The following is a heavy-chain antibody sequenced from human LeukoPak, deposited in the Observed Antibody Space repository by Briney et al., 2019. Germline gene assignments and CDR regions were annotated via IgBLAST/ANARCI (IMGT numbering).Heavy chain of an antibody. V-gene: IGHV7-4-1*02. D-gene: IGHD6-25*01. Sequence: ASVKVSCKASGYTFTSYAMNWVRQAPGQGLEWMGWINTNTGNPTYAQGFTGRFVFSLDTSVSTAYLQISSLKAEDTAVYYCARVGLDIAADYNWFDPWGQGTLVTVSS. CDR2: INTNTGNP. J-gene: IGHJ5*02. CDR1: GYTFTSYA. CDR3: ARVGLDIAADYNWFDP.